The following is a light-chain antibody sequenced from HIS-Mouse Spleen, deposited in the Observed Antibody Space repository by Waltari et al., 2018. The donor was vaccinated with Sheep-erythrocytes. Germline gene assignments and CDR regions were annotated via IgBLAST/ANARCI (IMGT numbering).Light chain of an antibody. J-gene: IGKJ2*01. Sequence: AIQMTQSPSSLSASVGDRVTITCRASQGLRNDLGYDQQKPGKAPKLLIYAASSLQSGVPSRFSGSGSGTDFTLTISSLQPEDFATYYCLQDYNYPYTFGQGTKLEIK. CDR1: QGLRND. CDR3: LQDYNYPYT. CDR2: AAS. V-gene: IGKV1-6*01.